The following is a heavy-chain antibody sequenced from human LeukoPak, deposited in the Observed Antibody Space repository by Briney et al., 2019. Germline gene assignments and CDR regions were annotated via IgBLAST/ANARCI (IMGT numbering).Heavy chain of an antibody. D-gene: IGHD6-19*01. J-gene: IGHJ4*02. Sequence: KPSETLSLTCTVSNVSISSGSHYWNRIRQPAGKGLEWIGRIYAGGRSNYNPSLRSRVTISVDTSKNQFSLRLSSVTATDTGVYYCASDHSGWLGLGYWGQGTLVSVSS. V-gene: IGHV4-61*02. CDR1: NVSISSGSHY. CDR2: IYAGGRS. CDR3: ASDHSGWLGLGY.